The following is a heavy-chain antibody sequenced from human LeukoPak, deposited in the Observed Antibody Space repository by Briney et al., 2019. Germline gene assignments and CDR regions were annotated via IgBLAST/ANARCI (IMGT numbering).Heavy chain of an antibody. CDR1: GYTFTSYY. CDR3: ARGLAVARGDDY. D-gene: IGHD4-17*01. CDR2: INPNSGGT. J-gene: IGHJ4*02. Sequence: ASVKVSCKASGYTFTSYYMHWVRQAPGQGLEWMGWINPNSGGTNYAQKFQGRVTMTRDTSISTAYMELSRLRSDDTAVYYCARGLAVARGDDYWGQGTLVTVSS. V-gene: IGHV1-2*02.